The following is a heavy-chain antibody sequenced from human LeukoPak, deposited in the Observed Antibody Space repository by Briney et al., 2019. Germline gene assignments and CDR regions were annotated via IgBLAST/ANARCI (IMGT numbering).Heavy chain of an antibody. Sequence: AGGSLRLSCAASRFTFSSYWMSWVRQAPGKGLEWVANIKQDGSEKYYVDFVEGRFTISRDNAKNSLYLQMNRLRAEDTAVYYCARDAPPYCSGGSCYSHYWGQGALVTVSS. CDR2: IKQDGSEK. J-gene: IGHJ4*02. D-gene: IGHD2-15*01. CDR3: ARDAPPYCSGGSCYSHY. CDR1: RFTFSSYW. V-gene: IGHV3-7*01.